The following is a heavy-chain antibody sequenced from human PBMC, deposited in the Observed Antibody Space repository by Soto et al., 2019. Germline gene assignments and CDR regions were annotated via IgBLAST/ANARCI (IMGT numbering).Heavy chain of an antibody. D-gene: IGHD3-22*01. CDR3: TTRLVVRHWWYFDY. CDR1: GFTFSNAW. CDR2: IKSKTDGGTT. J-gene: IGHJ4*02. V-gene: IGHV3-15*07. Sequence: PGGSLRLSCAASGFTFSNAWMNWVRQAPGKGLEWVGRIKSKTDGGTTDYAAPVKGRFTISRDDSKNTLYLQMNSLKTEDTAVYYCTTRLVVRHWWYFDYWGQGTLVTVSS.